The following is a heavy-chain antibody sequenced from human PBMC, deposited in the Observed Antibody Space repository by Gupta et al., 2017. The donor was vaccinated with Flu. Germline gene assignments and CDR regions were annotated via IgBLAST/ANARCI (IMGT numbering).Heavy chain of an antibody. D-gene: IGHD3-16*02. CDR3: SRHTSGITFRGAIDD. J-gene: IGHJ4*02. Sequence: GKGLEWVGRIRSKADSFATAYAASVKGRFTISRDDSKNTAYLQMNSLRTEDTAVYYCSRHTSGITFRGAIDDWGQGTLVTVSS. V-gene: IGHV3-73*01. CDR2: IRSKADSFAT.